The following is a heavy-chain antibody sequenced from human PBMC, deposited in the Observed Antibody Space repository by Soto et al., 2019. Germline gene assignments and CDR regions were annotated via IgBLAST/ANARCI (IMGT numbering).Heavy chain of an antibody. CDR2: IYYSGST. J-gene: IGHJ5*02. Sequence: PSGTLSLTCTVSGGSISSGDYYWSWIRQPPGKGLEWIGYIYYSGSTYYNPSLKSRVTISVDTSKNQFSLKLSSVTAADTAVYYXARTYYDFWSGYYWFDPWGQGTLVTVSS. V-gene: IGHV4-30-4*01. CDR3: ARTYYDFWSGYYWFDP. D-gene: IGHD3-3*01. CDR1: GGSISSGDYY.